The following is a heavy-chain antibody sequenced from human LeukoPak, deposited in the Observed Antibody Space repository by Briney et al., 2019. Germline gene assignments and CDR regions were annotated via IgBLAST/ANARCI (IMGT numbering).Heavy chain of an antibody. Sequence: AGSLRLSCAASGSTLTSYDMNWVRQAPGKGLEWVSSISPSGSYIYYADSVKGRFTIVRDSSKNSQYLLMDSLRAEDTAVYYCARFGSGSYYGLDYWGQGTLVTVS. CDR2: ISPSGSYI. CDR1: GSTLTSYD. V-gene: IGHV3-21*01. J-gene: IGHJ4*02. D-gene: IGHD1-26*01. CDR3: ARFGSGSYYGLDY.